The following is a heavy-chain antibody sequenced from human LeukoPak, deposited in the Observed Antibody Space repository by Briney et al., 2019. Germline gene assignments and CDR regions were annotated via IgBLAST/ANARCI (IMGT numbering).Heavy chain of an antibody. J-gene: IGHJ3*02. CDR3: ARGRKRTGGVWSGYPDDAFDI. CDR2: INHSGST. CDR1: GGSFSGYY. V-gene: IGHV4-34*01. D-gene: IGHD3-3*01. Sequence: PSETLSLTCAVYGGSFSGYYWSWISQPPGKGGEWIEEINHSGSTNYNTSLKSRVTISVEKSKSQFSLKLSSVTAADTAVYYCARGRKRTGGVWSGYPDDAFDIWGQGTMVTVSS.